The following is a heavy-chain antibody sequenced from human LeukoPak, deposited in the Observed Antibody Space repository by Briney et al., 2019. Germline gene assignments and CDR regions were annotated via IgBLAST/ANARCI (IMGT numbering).Heavy chain of an antibody. CDR3: ARGREYYYGTKSPFDP. J-gene: IGHJ5*02. CDR2: INHSGST. CDR1: GGSFSGYY. V-gene: IGHV4-34*01. D-gene: IGHD3-10*01. Sequence: SETLSLTCAVYGGSFSGYYWGWIRQPPGKGLEWIGEINHSGSTNYNPSLKSRVTISVDTSKNQFSLKLSSVTAADAAVYYCARGREYYYGTKSPFDPWGQGTLVTVSS.